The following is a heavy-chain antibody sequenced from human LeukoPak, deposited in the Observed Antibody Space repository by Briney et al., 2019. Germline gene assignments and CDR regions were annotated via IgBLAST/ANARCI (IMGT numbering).Heavy chain of an antibody. CDR3: ARGGAIMGLVGINYYYYYMDV. CDR1: GYSENFYG. D-gene: IGHD2-21*01. J-gene: IGHJ6*03. V-gene: IGHV1-18*01. CDR2: ISAQHGQT. Sequence: ASVKVSCKTSGYSENFYGITWVRQVAGQGLEWMGWISAQHGQTEYAPNSQDRVTMTTDTYTNTAYMELRSLRSDDTAVYYCARGGAIMGLVGINYYYYYMDVWGKGTTVTVSS.